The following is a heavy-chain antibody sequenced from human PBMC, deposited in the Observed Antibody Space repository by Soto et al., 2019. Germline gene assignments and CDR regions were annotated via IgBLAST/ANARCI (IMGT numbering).Heavy chain of an antibody. CDR3: ARQRSLGGTGKDDQ. D-gene: IGHD1-1*01. CDR1: GFTFDEYG. CDR2: ISGNGGST. Sequence: EVQLVESGGGVVRPGGSLRLSCAASGFTFDEYGLSWVRQAPGKGLEWVSGISGNGGSTSYADSVKGRFTISRDNAKNPLYLQMKSLRAEDTALYYCARQRSLGGTGKDDQWGQGTLVTVSS. J-gene: IGHJ4*02. V-gene: IGHV3-20*04.